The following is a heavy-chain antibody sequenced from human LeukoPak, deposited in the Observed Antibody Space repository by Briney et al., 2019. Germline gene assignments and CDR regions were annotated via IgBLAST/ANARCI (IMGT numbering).Heavy chain of an antibody. D-gene: IGHD3-3*01. CDR2: INPNSGGT. J-gene: IGHJ4*02. V-gene: IGHV1-2*02. CDR3: AREVSPKYYDFWSGYYRGGLLYYFDY. Sequence: GASVKVSCKASGYTLTGYYMHWVRQAPGQGLEWMGWINPNSGGTNYAQKFQGRVTMTRDTSISTAYMELRSLRSDDTAVYYCAREVSPKYYDFWSGYYRGGLLYYFDYWGQGTLVTVSS. CDR1: GYTLTGYY.